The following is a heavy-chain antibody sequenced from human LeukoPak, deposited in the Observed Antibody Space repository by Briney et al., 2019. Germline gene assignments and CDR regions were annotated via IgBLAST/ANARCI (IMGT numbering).Heavy chain of an antibody. V-gene: IGHV3-30*02. CDR1: GFTFSSYG. D-gene: IGHD3-9*01. Sequence: GGSLRLSCAASGFTFSSYGMHWVRQAPGKGLEWVAFIRYDGSNKYYADSVKGRFTISRDNSKNTLYLQMNSLRAEDTAVYYCAKWGRTYDILTGYSYWGQGTLVTVSS. CDR2: IRYDGSNK. CDR3: AKWGRTYDILTGYSY. J-gene: IGHJ4*02.